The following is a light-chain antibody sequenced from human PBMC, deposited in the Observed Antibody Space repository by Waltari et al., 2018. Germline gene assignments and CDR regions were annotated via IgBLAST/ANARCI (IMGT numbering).Light chain of an antibody. V-gene: IGKV1-39*01. CDR1: QTISNS. CDR2: GSF. J-gene: IGKJ5*01. Sequence: DIQMTQSPPSLSASVGDRVTITCRASQTISNSLAWYQQKPGKAPKLLIYGSFILQSGVPSRFSGSGSGTDFTLTISSLQPEDFATYYCQQSSSSPITFGQGTRLEIK. CDR3: QQSSSSPIT.